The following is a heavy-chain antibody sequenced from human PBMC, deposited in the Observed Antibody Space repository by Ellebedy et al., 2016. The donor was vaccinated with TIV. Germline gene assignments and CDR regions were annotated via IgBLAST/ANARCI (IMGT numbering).Heavy chain of an antibody. J-gene: IGHJ4*02. V-gene: IGHV3-23*01. CDR3: AKRDFFGVDTLTFDS. Sequence: GESLKISCAASGFTFSSYAMKWVRQAPGKGLEWVSGISGSGGGTYYTDSVKGRFTISRDNSKNTLFLQMNSLRAEDTAVYYCAKRDFFGVDTLTFDSWGQGTLVTVSS. CDR2: ISGSGGGT. D-gene: IGHD3-3*01. CDR1: GFTFSSYA.